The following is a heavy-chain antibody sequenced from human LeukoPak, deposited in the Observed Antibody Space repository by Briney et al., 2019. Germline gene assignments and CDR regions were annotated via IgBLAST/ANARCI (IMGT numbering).Heavy chain of an antibody. CDR1: GFTFSSYG. CDR3: ARESGEWSDYYFDY. J-gene: IGHJ4*02. Sequence: GRSLRLSCAASGFTFSSYGMHWVRQAPGKGLEWVAVIWYDGSNKYYADSVKGRFTISRDNSKNTLYLQMNSLRAEDTAVYYCARESGEWSDYYFDYWGQGTLVSVSS. D-gene: IGHD3-10*01. V-gene: IGHV3-33*01. CDR2: IWYDGSNK.